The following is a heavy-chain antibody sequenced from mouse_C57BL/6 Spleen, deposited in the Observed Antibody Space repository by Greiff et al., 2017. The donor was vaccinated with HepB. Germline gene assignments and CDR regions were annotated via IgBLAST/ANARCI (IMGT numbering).Heavy chain of an antibody. CDR2: IYPGSGST. CDR3: ARKGIYYYGSSYHYAMDY. J-gene: IGHJ4*01. V-gene: IGHV1-55*01. D-gene: IGHD1-1*01. Sequence: QVQLQQPGAELVKPGASVKMSCKASGYTFTSYWITWVKQRPGQGLEWIGDIYPGSGSTNYNEKFKSKDTLTVDTSSSTAYMQLSSLTSEDSAVYYCARKGIYYYGSSYHYAMDYWGQGTSVTVSS. CDR1: GYTFTSYW.